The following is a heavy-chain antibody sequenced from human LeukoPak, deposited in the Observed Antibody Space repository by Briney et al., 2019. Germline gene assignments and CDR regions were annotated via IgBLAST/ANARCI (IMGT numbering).Heavy chain of an antibody. CDR2: INPNSGGT. J-gene: IGHJ6*03. Sequence: ASVTVSFKASGYTFTGYYMHWVRQAPGQGREWLGWINPNSGGTNYSQKFQGRVTMTRDTSISTAYMELSRLRSDDTAVYYCARDSSSSSEFVYYYYYYYMDVWGKGTTVTVSS. CDR1: GYTFTGYY. V-gene: IGHV1-2*02. CDR3: ARDSSSSSEFVYYYYYYYMDV. D-gene: IGHD6-6*01.